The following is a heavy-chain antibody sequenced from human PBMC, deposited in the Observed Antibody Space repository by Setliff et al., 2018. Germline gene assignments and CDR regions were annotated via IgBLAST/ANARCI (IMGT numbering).Heavy chain of an antibody. CDR3: ARAISGWFSAHYYYMDV. CDR1: GGSISSGSDY. J-gene: IGHJ6*03. V-gene: IGHV4-61*09. CDR2: IYTSGNT. D-gene: IGHD6-19*01. Sequence: SETLSLTCSVSGGSISSGSDYWTWIRQPAGKGLEWIGHIYTSGNTKYNSSLKSRVSISLDTSKNQFSLKLSSVTAADTAVYYCARAISGWFSAHYYYMDVWGKGTTVTVYS.